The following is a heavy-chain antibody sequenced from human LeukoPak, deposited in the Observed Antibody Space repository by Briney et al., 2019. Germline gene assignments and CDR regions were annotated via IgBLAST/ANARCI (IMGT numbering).Heavy chain of an antibody. CDR3: ARVSGTGTTPFDY. V-gene: IGHV4-59*01. J-gene: IGHJ4*02. CDR1: GGSISSYY. Sequence: SETLSLTCTVSGGSISSYYWSWIWQPPGKGLEWIGYIYYSGSTNYNPSLKSRVTISVDPSKNQFSLKLSSVTAADTAVYYCARVSGTGTTPFDYWGQGTLVTVSS. CDR2: IYYSGST. D-gene: IGHD1-7*01.